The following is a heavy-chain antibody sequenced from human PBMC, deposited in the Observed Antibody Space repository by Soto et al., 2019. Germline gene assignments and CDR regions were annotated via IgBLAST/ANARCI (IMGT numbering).Heavy chain of an antibody. J-gene: IGHJ4*02. Sequence: QVQLVQSGAEVKKPGASVKVSCKASGYTFTGYYMHWVRQAPGQGLEWMGWINPNSGGTNYAQKFQGWVTMTRDTAISTAYMELSRLRSDDTAVDYCARDPGYSYGPGFDYWGQGTLVTVSS. V-gene: IGHV1-2*04. CDR2: INPNSGGT. CDR3: ARDPGYSYGPGFDY. CDR1: GYTFTGYY. D-gene: IGHD5-18*01.